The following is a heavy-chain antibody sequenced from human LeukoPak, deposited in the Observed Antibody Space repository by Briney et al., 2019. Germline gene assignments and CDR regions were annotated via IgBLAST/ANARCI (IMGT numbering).Heavy chain of an antibody. Sequence: SQTLSLTCTVSGGSISSGSQYWSWIRQPAGKGLEWIGRIYTSGATTYNPSLKSRVTISADTSKNQFSLRLGSVTAADTAVYYCARVFRLYTDVWGKGTTVTVSS. CDR1: GGSISSGSQY. D-gene: IGHD3-10*02. V-gene: IGHV4-61*02. CDR2: IYTSGAT. CDR3: ARVFRLYTDV. J-gene: IGHJ6*03.